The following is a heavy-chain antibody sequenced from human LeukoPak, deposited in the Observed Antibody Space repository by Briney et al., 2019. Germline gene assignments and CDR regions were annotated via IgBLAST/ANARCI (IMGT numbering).Heavy chain of an antibody. Sequence: SETLSLTCTVSGGSISSSSYYWGWIRQPPGKGLEWIGSIYYSGSTYYNPSLKSRVTISVDTSKNQFSLKLSSVTAADTAVYYCARGEGGWDIVVVPAAALYYMDVWGKGTTVTVSS. J-gene: IGHJ6*03. CDR1: GGSISSSSYY. CDR3: ARGEGGWDIVVVPAAALYYMDV. CDR2: IYYSGST. D-gene: IGHD2-2*01. V-gene: IGHV4-39*07.